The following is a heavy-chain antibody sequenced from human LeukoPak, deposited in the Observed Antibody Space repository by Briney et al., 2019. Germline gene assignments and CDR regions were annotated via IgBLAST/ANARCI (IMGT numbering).Heavy chain of an antibody. CDR2: IYTSGST. V-gene: IGHV4-4*09. CDR3: ARVSTIAAAGMDV. J-gene: IGHJ6*02. CDR1: GGSISSYC. D-gene: IGHD6-13*01. Sequence: SETLSLTCTVSGGSISSYCWSWIRQPPGKGLEWIGSIYTSGSTNYNPSLKSRVTISVDTSKNQFSLNLSSVTAADTAVYHCARVSTIAAAGMDVWGQGTTVTVSS.